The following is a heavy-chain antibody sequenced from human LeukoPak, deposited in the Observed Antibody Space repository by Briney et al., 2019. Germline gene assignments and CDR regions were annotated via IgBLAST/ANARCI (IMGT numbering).Heavy chain of an antibody. CDR3: ARSGPPRLVGDI. CDR2: MNPNSGST. Sequence: ASVKVSCKASGYTFTSYDINWVRQATGQGLEWMGWMNPNSGSTGYAQKFQGRVTITRNTSISTAYMELSSLRAEDTAVYYCARSGPPRLVGDIWGQGTMVTVSS. V-gene: IGHV1-8*03. D-gene: IGHD3-9*01. J-gene: IGHJ3*02. CDR1: GYTFTSYD.